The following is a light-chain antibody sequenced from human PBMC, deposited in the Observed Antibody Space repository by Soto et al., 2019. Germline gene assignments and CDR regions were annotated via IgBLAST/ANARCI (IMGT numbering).Light chain of an antibody. J-gene: IGLJ1*01. V-gene: IGLV2-14*01. Sequence: QSVLTQPASVSGPPGQSFTISSPGTTGDVVSYNRVSWYQQHPGKAPKLIIYEVTDRPSGVSNRFSGSKSGNTASLTISGLQAEDEAEYYCSSYTNINTRACVFGTGTKVTVL. CDR3: SSYTNINTRACV. CDR1: TGDVVSYNR. CDR2: EVT.